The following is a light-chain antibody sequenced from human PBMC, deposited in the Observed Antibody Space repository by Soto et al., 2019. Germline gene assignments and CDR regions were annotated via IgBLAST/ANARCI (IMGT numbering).Light chain of an antibody. CDR3: QRYNSSPWT. J-gene: IGKJ1*01. Sequence: DIQMTQSPSTLSASVGDRVTITCRASQSISSWLAWYQQKPGKAPKLLIYKASSLESGVPSRFSGSGSGTEFTVTISSLQPDDFATYYCQRYNSSPWTFGQGTKVEIK. CDR2: KAS. V-gene: IGKV1-5*03. CDR1: QSISSW.